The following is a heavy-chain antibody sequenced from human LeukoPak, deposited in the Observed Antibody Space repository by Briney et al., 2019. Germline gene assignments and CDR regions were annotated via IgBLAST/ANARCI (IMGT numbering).Heavy chain of an antibody. CDR2: IKQDGSEK. D-gene: IGHD3-10*01. Sequence: GGSLRLSCAASGFIFSSYWMSWVRQAPGKGLEWVANIKQDGSEKYYVDSVKGRFTISRDNAKNSLYLQMNSLRAEDTAVYYCARMMVRGVIIDPEDYYYMDVWGKGTTVTVSS. CDR3: ARMMVRGVIIDPEDYYYMDV. J-gene: IGHJ6*03. CDR1: GFIFSSYW. V-gene: IGHV3-7*01.